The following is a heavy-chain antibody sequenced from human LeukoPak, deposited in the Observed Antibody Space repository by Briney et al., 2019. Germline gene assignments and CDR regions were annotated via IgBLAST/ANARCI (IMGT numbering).Heavy chain of an antibody. D-gene: IGHD2-2*01. J-gene: IGHJ4*02. CDR2: ISWNSGSI. V-gene: IGHV3-9*01. CDR3: AKVWYPYCSSTSCYLLAGIDY. Sequence: GGSLRLSCAASGFTFDDYAMHWVRQPPGKGLEWVSGISWNSGSIGYADSVKGRFTISRDNAKNSLYLQMNSLRAEDTALYYCAKVWYPYCSSTSCYLLAGIDYWGQGTLVNVSS. CDR1: GFTFDDYA.